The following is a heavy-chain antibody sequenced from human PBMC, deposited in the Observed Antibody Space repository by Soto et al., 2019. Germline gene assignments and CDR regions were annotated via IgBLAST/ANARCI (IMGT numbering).Heavy chain of an antibody. V-gene: IGHV3-30-3*01. CDR1: GFTFSSYA. CDR3: AREITSIAAAGPIPGYYGMDV. Sequence: GGSLRLSCAAPGFTFSSYAMHWVRQAPGKGLEWVAVISYDGSNKYYADSVKGRFTISRDNSKNTLYLQMNSLRAEDTAVYYCAREITSIAAAGPIPGYYGMDVWGQGTTVTVSS. CDR2: ISYDGSNK. D-gene: IGHD6-13*01. J-gene: IGHJ6*02.